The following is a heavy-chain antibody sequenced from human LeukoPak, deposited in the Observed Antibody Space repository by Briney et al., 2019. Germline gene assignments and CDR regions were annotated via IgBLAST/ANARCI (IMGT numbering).Heavy chain of an antibody. V-gene: IGHV4-39*01. Sequence: SETLSLNCTVSGGSISSGYYYWGWIHQPPGKGLEWIGSIYYSGSPYYNPSLKSRVTISVDTSKNQFSLKLSSVTAADTAVYYCARHKRRSEYSISWYAWGQGTLVTVSS. CDR3: ARHKRRSEYSISWYA. J-gene: IGHJ5*02. CDR2: IYYSGSP. D-gene: IGHD6-13*01. CDR1: GGSISSGYYY.